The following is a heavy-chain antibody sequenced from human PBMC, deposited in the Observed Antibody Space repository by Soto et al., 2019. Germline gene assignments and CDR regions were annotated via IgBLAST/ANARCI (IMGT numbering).Heavy chain of an antibody. CDR3: ANRDPYIPEVLFDY. V-gene: IGHV4-34*01. CDR2: INHNTNT. Sequence: SETLSLTCAVYGGSFSDTYWNWFRQPPGKGLEWIGEINHNTNTIFPPSLTSRVTISVDTSKNHFSLKLTSVTAADTAVYYCANRDPYIPEVLFDYCGQGTLVTVSS. D-gene: IGHD2-21*01. J-gene: IGHJ4*02. CDR1: GGSFSDTY.